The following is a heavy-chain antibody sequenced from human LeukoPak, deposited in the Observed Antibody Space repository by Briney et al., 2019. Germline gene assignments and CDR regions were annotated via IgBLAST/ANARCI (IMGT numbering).Heavy chain of an antibody. CDR3: AKEAPYYGDYGSWFDP. Sequence: GGSLRLSCAASGFTFSSYGMHWVRQAPGKGLEWVSGISWNSGSIGYADSVKGRFTISRDNAKNSLYLQMNSLRAEDTALYYCAKEAPYYGDYGSWFDPWGQGTLVTVSS. CDR2: ISWNSGSI. CDR1: GFTFSSYG. V-gene: IGHV3-9*01. J-gene: IGHJ5*02. D-gene: IGHD4-17*01.